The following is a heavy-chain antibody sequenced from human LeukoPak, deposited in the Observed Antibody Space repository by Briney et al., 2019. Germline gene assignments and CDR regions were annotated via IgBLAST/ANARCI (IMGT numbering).Heavy chain of an antibody. CDR3: ARAPPDCSSTSCRPRGSSSGFDY. V-gene: IGHV1-69*13. D-gene: IGHD2-2*01. CDR1: GGTFSSYA. CDR2: IIPIFGTA. Sequence: GASVKVSCKASGGTFSSYAISWVRQAPGQGLEWMGGIIPIFGTANYAQKFQGRVTITADESTSTAYMELSSLRSEDTAVYYCARAPPDCSSTSCRPRGSSSGFDYWGQGTLVTVSS. J-gene: IGHJ4*02.